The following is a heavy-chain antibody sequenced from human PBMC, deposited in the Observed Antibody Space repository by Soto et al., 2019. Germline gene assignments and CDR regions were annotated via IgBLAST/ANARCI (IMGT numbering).Heavy chain of an antibody. V-gene: IGHV4-59*01. D-gene: IGHD1-26*01. CDR1: GGSISSYY. Sequence: QVQLQESGPGLVKPSETLSLTCTVSGGSISSYYGSWIRQPPGKGLEWIGYIYYSGSTNYNPSLKSRVTISVDTSKNQFSLKLSSVTAADTAVYYCARRWGPTFDFWGQVTLVTVSS. J-gene: IGHJ4*01. CDR3: ARRWGPTFDF. CDR2: IYYSGST.